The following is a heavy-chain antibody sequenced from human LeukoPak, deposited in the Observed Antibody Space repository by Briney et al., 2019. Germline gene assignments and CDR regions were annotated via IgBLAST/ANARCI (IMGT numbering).Heavy chain of an antibody. D-gene: IGHD2-2*01. CDR2: ISSSGSTI. V-gene: IGHV3-11*04. Sequence: AVGYLRLSCAASGFTFSDYYMSWIRQAPGKGLEWVSYISSSGSTIYYADSVKGRFTISRDNAKNSLYLQMNSLRAEDTAVYYCARERRGYCSSTSCSWFDPWGQGILVTVSS. CDR3: ARERRGYCSSTSCSWFDP. CDR1: GFTFSDYY. J-gene: IGHJ5*02.